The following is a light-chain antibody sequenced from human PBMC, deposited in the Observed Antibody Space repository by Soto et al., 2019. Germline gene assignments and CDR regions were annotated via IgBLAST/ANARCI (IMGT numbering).Light chain of an antibody. CDR2: GAS. Sequence: EIVMTQSPATLSVSPGERATVSCRASQSLSTNLAWYQQKPGQAPRLLIYGASSRATGVPARFSGSASGTDFTLTINRLEPEDFAVYYCQLYGISPHFGQGTRLEI. V-gene: IGKV3-15*01. CDR1: QSLSTN. J-gene: IGKJ5*01. CDR3: QLYGISPH.